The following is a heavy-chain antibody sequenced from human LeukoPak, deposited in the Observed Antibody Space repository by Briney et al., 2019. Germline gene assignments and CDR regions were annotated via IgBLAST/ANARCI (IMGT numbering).Heavy chain of an antibody. J-gene: IGHJ6*03. CDR3: ARAARATSSRYDYWYYYYYYYMDV. V-gene: IGHV4-31*03. CDR2: IYYSGST. D-gene: IGHD5-12*01. CDR1: GGSISSGGYY. Sequence: SQTLSLTCTVSGGSISSGGYYWSWIRQHPGKGLEWIGYIYYSGSTYYNPSLKSRVTISVDTSKNQFSLKLSSVTAADTAVYYCARAARATSSRYDYWYYYYYYYMDVWGKGTTVTLSS.